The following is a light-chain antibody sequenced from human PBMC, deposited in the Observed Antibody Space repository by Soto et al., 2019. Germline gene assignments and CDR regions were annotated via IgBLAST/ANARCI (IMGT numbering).Light chain of an antibody. CDR3: GTWDGSRNWV. J-gene: IGLJ3*02. CDR1: SSNIGSKY. CDR2: DNI. Sequence: QSVLTQSPSVSAAPGQKVTISCSGSSSNIGSKYVSWYQQFPDTAPKLLIYDNIKRPSGIPDRFSGSKSGTSATLVITGLQTGDEADYYCGTWDGSRNWVFGGGTKLTVL. V-gene: IGLV1-51*01.